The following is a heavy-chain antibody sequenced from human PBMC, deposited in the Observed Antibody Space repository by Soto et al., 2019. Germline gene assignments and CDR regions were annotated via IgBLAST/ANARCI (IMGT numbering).Heavy chain of an antibody. Sequence: GGSLILSWAASGCTFSNYEMHWVRQTTGKGLEYVSGISNNGAHTDYAKSVKGRFTISRDNSENTLYLQMGSLRAEDMALYYCARRGYGSRWPNVYMDVWGKGTTVTVSS. CDR3: ARRGYGSRWPNVYMDV. CDR2: ISNNGAHT. D-gene: IGHD6-13*01. J-gene: IGHJ6*03. V-gene: IGHV3-64*01. CDR1: GCTFSNYE.